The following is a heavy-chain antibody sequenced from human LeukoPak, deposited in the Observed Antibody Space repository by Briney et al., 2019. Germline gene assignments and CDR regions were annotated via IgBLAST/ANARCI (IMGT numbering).Heavy chain of an antibody. Sequence: GGSLRLSCAASGFTFSSYGMHWVRQAPGKGLEWVAFIRYDGSTKYYADSVKGRLTFSRDNSKNTVYLQMNSLRPEDTAVYYCVRDRDWAFDYWGQGSLVTVSS. J-gene: IGHJ4*02. CDR2: IRYDGSTK. V-gene: IGHV3-30*02. D-gene: IGHD2-21*02. CDR3: VRDRDWAFDY. CDR1: GFTFSSYG.